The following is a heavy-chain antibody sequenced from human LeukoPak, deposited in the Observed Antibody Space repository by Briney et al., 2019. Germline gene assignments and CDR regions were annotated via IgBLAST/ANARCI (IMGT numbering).Heavy chain of an antibody. CDR1: GGSIGSSNYF. V-gene: IGHV4-39*01. D-gene: IGHD5-24*01. CDR2: IYYSGTI. CDR3: ARHEEEDGYNAKTFDY. J-gene: IGHJ4*02. Sequence: TSETLSLTCTVSGGSIGSSNYFWGWIRQTPGMGLEWIGSIYYSGTIYYNPSLKSRVTISVDTSKNQFSLRLRSVTAADTAVYYCARHEEEDGYNAKTFDYWGQGTLVTVSS.